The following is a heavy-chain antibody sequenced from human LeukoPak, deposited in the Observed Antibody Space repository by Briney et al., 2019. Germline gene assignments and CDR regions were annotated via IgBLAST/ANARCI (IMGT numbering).Heavy chain of an antibody. CDR2: ISYDGSNK. CDR1: GYTLSGYG. V-gene: IGHV3-30*03. CDR3: AREAYWGSSSYFDY. Sequence: GGSLRLSCATSGYTLSGYGIHWVRQTPGKGLEWVAVISYDGSNKYYADSVKGRFTISRDNSKNTLYLQMNSLRAEDTAVYYCAREAYWGSSSYFDYWGQGTLVTVSS. J-gene: IGHJ4*02. D-gene: IGHD6-6*01.